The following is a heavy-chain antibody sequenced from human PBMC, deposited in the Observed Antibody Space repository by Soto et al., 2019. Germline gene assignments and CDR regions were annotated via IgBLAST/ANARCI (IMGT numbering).Heavy chain of an antibody. CDR1: GGSISRYY. J-gene: IGHJ5*02. CDR3: ARDLTISSTDGPLDP. CDR2: IHYTGST. Sequence: SETLSLTCTVSGGSISRYYWTWIRQPPGKGLEWIGNIHYTGSTNYNPSLKSRVTISLGTSKSQFSLKLSSVTAADTAVYYCARDLTISSTDGPLDPWGHGTLVTVSS. V-gene: IGHV4-59*01. D-gene: IGHD4-4*01.